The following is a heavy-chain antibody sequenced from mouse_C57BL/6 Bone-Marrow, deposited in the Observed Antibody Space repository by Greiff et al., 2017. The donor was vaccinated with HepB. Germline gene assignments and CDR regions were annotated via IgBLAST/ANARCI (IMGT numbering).Heavy chain of an antibody. Sequence: EVKLMESGEGLVKPGGSLKLSCAASGFTFSSYAMSWVRQTPEKRLEWVAYISRGGDYIYYADTVKGRFTISRDNARNTLYLQMSSLKSEDTAMYYCTRDHYGSWYFDVWGTGTTVTVSS. J-gene: IGHJ1*03. D-gene: IGHD1-1*01. CDR2: ISRGGDYI. V-gene: IGHV5-9-1*02. CDR3: TRDHYGSWYFDV. CDR1: GFTFSSYA.